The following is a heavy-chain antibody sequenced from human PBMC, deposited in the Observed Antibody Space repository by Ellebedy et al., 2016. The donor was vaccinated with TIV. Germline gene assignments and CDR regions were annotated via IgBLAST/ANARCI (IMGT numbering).Heavy chain of an antibody. J-gene: IGHJ4*02. CDR1: GFTFSNSW. Sequence: GESLKISXAASGFTFSNSWMTWVRQAPGKGPEWVANIKQDGSERYYVDSVKGRFTISRDNARNSLSLQMTSLRTEDTAVYYCARDSGYSGYVIGIWGQGTLVTVSS. CDR2: IKQDGSER. CDR3: ARDSGYSGYVIGI. V-gene: IGHV3-7*01. D-gene: IGHD5-12*01.